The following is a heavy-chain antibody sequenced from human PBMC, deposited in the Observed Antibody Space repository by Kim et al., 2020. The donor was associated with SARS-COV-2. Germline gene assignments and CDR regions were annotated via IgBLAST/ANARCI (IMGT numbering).Heavy chain of an antibody. V-gene: IGHV1-18*01. CDR1: GYTFTSYG. CDR2: ISAYNGNT. CDR3: ARDQPGYSSSWYEVYYYYGMDV. D-gene: IGHD6-13*01. Sequence: ASVKVSCKASGYTFTSYGISWVRQAPGQGLEWMGWISAYNGNTNYAQKLQGRVTMTTDTSTSTAYMELRSLRSDDTAVYYCARDQPGYSSSWYEVYYYYGMDVWGQGTTVTVSS. J-gene: IGHJ6*02.